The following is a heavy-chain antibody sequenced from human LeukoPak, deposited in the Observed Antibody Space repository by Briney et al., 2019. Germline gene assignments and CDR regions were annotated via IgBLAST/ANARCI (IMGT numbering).Heavy chain of an antibody. V-gene: IGHV4-34*01. CDR2: INHSGST. D-gene: IGHD6-19*01. Sequence: SETLSLTCAVYGGSFGGYYWSWIRQPPGKGLEWIGEINHSGSTNYNPSLKSRVTISVDTSKNQFSLKLSSVTAADTAVYYCARDIRQWLVRGENYYYYYYMDVWGKGTTVTVSS. J-gene: IGHJ6*03. CDR3: ARDIRQWLVRGENYYYYYYMDV. CDR1: GGSFGGYY.